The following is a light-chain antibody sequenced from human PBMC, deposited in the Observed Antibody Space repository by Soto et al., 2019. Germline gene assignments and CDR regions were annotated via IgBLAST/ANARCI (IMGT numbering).Light chain of an antibody. CDR1: QSVSSSY. J-gene: IGKJ2*01. V-gene: IGKV3-20*01. CDR2: GAS. CDR3: QQYGVSPYT. Sequence: EIVLTQSPGTLSLSPGERVTLSCRASQSVSSSYLAWYQHKRGQAPRLLIYGASSRATGIPDRFSGGGSGTDFTLTISRLEPEDFAVYYCQQYGVSPYTFGQGTKLEIK.